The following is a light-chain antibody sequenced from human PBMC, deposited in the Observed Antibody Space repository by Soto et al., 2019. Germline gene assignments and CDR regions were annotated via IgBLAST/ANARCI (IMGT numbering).Light chain of an antibody. Sequence: DIQMTQSPSSLSASVGDRVTITCRASQSINTYLNWYQHKPGKAPNLLIYGASSLQGGVPSRFSGSGSGTEFTLTINSLQPEDFATYYCQESYSTPPVTFGRGTKVDIK. J-gene: IGKJ3*01. CDR1: QSINTY. CDR2: GAS. V-gene: IGKV1-39*01. CDR3: QESYSTPPVT.